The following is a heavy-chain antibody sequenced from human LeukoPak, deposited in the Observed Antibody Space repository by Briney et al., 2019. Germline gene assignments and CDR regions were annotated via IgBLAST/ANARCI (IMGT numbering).Heavy chain of an antibody. CDR2: VGGGNDI. V-gene: IGHV3-23*01. J-gene: IGHJ4*02. Sequence: PGGSLRLSCAASGFPFNIYGMRWVRQAPGKGLEWVSSVGGGNDIHYSDSVKGRFSGSSDDAKSTVYLQMNSLRVEDTAIYFCAKDATPGNSIWDHFDSWGQGTLVTVSS. CDR3: AKDATPGNSIWDHFDS. D-gene: IGHD1-7*01. CDR1: GFPFNIYG.